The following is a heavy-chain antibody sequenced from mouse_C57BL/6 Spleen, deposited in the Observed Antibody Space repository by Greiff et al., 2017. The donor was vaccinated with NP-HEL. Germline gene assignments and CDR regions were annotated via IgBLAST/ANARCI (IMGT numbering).Heavy chain of an antibody. V-gene: IGHV1-69*01. CDR2: IDPSDSYT. CDR3: ARFLRQGYYFDY. Sequence: QVQLQQPGAELVMPGASVKLSCKASGYTFTSYWMHWVKQRPGQGLEWIGEIDPSDSYTNYNQQFKGKSTLTVDKSSSTAYMQLSSLTSEDSAVYYCARFLRQGYYFDYWGQGTTLTVSS. D-gene: IGHD2-12*01. CDR1: GYTFTSYW. J-gene: IGHJ2*01.